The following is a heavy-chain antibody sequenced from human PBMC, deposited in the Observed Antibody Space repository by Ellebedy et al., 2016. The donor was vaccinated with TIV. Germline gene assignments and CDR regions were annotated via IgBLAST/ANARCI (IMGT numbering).Heavy chain of an antibody. CDR2: INHSGST. Sequence: SETLSLTXAVYGGSFSGYYWNWIRQPPGKGLEWIGEINHSGSTNYNPSLKSRVTISVDTSKNQFSVKLSSVTAADTAVYYCARGDLEEGQAVTKVQRFDFWGQGTLITVSS. J-gene: IGHJ4*02. CDR3: ARGDLEEGQAVTKVQRFDF. D-gene: IGHD4-17*01. V-gene: IGHV4-34*01. CDR1: GGSFSGYY.